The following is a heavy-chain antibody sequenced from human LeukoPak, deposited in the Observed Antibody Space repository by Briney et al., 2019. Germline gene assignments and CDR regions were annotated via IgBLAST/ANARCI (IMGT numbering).Heavy chain of an antibody. CDR2: IYYSGST. J-gene: IGHJ3*02. CDR1: GGSISSSSYY. CDR3: ARHGSITTNAFAT. D-gene: IGHD1-1*01. Sequence: SETLSLTCTVSGGSISSSSYYWGWIRQPPGKGLEWIGSIYYSGSTYYNPSLRSRVTISVDTSKNQFSLKLISVTAADTAVYYCARHGSITTNAFATWGQGTMVTVSS. V-gene: IGHV4-39*01.